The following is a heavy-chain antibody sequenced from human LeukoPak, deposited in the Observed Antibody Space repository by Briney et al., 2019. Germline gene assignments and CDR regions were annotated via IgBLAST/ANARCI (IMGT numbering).Heavy chain of an antibody. CDR3: ARVQGDQLLPYGMDV. V-gene: IGHV3-21*01. CDR2: ISSSSSYI. J-gene: IGHJ6*02. D-gene: IGHD2-2*01. CDR1: GFTFSSYS. Sequence: NTGGSLRLSCAASGFTFSSYSMNWVPQSPGKGLEWLSSISSSSSYIYYADSVKGRFTVSRDNAKYSLYLQMNSLRAEDTAVYYCARVQGDQLLPYGMDVWGQGTTVTVSS.